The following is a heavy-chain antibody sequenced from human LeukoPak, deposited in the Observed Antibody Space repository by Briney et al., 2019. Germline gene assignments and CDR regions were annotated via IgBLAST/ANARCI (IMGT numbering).Heavy chain of an antibody. D-gene: IGHD3-3*01. Sequence: PGGSLRLSCAASGFTFSSYSMNWVRQAPGKGLEWVSSISSSSSYIYYADSVKGRFTISRDNAKNSLYLQMNSLRTEDTAVYYCARARITIFGVVTVGPFDYWGQGTLVTVSS. CDR3: ARARITIFGVVTVGPFDY. CDR2: ISSSSSYI. J-gene: IGHJ4*02. V-gene: IGHV3-21*01. CDR1: GFTFSSYS.